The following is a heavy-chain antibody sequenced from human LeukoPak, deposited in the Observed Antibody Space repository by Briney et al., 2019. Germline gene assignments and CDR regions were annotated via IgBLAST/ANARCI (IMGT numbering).Heavy chain of an antibody. J-gene: IGHJ6*02. CDR3: ARDQDEGATEDPYYYYGMDV. V-gene: IGHV3-33*08. CDR1: GFTFSSYA. CDR2: IWDDGSNK. D-gene: IGHD1-26*01. Sequence: GGSLRLSCAASGFTFSSYAMSWVRQAPGKGLEWVAVIWDDGSNKYYADSVKGRFTISRDNSKNTLYLQMNSLRAEDTAVYYCARDQDEGATEDPYYYYGMDVWGQGTTVTVSS.